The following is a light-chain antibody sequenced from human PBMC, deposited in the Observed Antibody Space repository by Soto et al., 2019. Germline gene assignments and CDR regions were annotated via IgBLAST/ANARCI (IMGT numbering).Light chain of an antibody. CDR1: PSVNGN. J-gene: IGKJ1*01. CDR2: GVS. CDR3: QQYNGSPKWT. Sequence: VVTQSPATLSVSPGERATLSCRASPSVNGNLAWYQQKPGQTPRLLIYGVSTRANGVPARFSGRGSGTEFTLTISILQSEDFAHYYCQQYNGSPKWTCGPETKVDI. V-gene: IGKV3-15*01.